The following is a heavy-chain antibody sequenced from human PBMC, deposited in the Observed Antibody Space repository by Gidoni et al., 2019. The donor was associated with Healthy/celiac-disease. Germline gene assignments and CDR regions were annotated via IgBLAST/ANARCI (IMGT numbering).Heavy chain of an antibody. CDR3: AKDAYHYGDYVGWFDP. CDR2: ISYDGSNK. V-gene: IGHV3-30*18. Sequence: QVQLVESGGGVVQPGRSLRLSCAASGFTSSRYGMPWVRQAPGKGLEWVAVISYDGSNKYYADSVKGRFTISRDNSKNTLYLQMNSLRAEDTAVYYCAKDAYHYGDYVGWFDPWGQGTLVTVSS. J-gene: IGHJ5*02. D-gene: IGHD4-17*01. CDR1: GFTSSRYG.